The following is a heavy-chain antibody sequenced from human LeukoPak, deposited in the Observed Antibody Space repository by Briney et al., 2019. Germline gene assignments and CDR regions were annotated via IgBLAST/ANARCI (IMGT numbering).Heavy chain of an antibody. D-gene: IGHD3-10*01. V-gene: IGHV3-20*04. CDR1: GVTHSDYA. Sequence: GGSLRLSCAASGVTHSDYAMAWVRRAPGKGLEWVSSISNTGGSTFYADSVKGRFTISRDNAKNSLYLQMNSLRAEDTALYYCAKADYYGSGSYDAFDIWGQGTMVTVSS. CDR2: ISNTGGST. CDR3: AKADYYGSGSYDAFDI. J-gene: IGHJ3*02.